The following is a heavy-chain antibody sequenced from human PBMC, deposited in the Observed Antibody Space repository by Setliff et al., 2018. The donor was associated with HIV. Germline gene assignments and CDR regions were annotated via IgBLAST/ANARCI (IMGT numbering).Heavy chain of an antibody. V-gene: IGHV3-73*01. J-gene: IGHJ6*03. Sequence: GGSLRLSCATSGFTFSDSAMHWVRQASGKGLEWVGRIRSIANSHATTYAASVKGRFTISRDDSKSIAYLQMNSLKTEDTAFYYCTRGGRGDSYYYYMDVWGKGTTVTVSS. CDR3: TRGGRGDSYYYYMDV. D-gene: IGHD3-16*01. CDR2: IRSIANSHAT. CDR1: GFTFSDSA.